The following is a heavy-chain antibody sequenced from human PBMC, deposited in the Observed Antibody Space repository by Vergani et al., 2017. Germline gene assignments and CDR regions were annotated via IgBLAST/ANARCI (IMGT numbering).Heavy chain of an antibody. CDR1: GYTFRNYG. CDR2: ISVYNGET. D-gene: IGHD6-13*01. Sequence: QVQLVQSGAEVKKPGASVKVSCEGSGYTFRNYGISWVRQAPGEGLEWLGWISVYNGETKFAQKFQGRVTLTRDTSTDTAYMEMGSLRSDDTAVYYCARAQRWQQLGLRKLIGFDYWGQGTLVTVSS. J-gene: IGHJ4*02. CDR3: ARAQRWQQLGLRKLIGFDY. V-gene: IGHV1-18*04.